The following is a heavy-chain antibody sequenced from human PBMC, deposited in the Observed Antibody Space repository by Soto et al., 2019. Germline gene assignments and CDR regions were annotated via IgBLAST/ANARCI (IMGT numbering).Heavy chain of an antibody. J-gene: IGHJ4*02. CDR1: GFTFDDYT. D-gene: IGHD3-22*01. CDR3: AKDMYYYDSSGYTAFDY. Sequence: DVQLVESGGVVVQPGGSLRLSCAASGFTFDDYTMHWVRQAPGKGLEWVSLISWDGGSTYYADSVKGRFTISRDNSKNSLYLQMNSLRTEDTALYYCAKDMYYYDSSGYTAFDYWGQGTLVTVSS. CDR2: ISWDGGST. V-gene: IGHV3-43*01.